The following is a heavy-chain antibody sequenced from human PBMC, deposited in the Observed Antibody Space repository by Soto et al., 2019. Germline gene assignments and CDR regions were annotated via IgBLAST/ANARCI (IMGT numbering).Heavy chain of an antibody. CDR2: SKNKADSYTT. Sequence: EVQLVESGGGLVQPGGSLRLSCAASGFTFSDHYMDWVRQAPGKGLEWAGRSKNKADSYTTEYAASVKGRFTISRDGSNNSLFLQMNSLKTEDTAVYYCTVWGSGNDFGAAWGQGILVTVSS. J-gene: IGHJ4*02. D-gene: IGHD3-10*01. CDR1: GFTFSDHY. CDR3: TVWGSGNDFGAA. V-gene: IGHV3-72*01.